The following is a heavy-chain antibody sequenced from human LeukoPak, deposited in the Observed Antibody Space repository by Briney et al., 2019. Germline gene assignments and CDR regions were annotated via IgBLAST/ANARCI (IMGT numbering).Heavy chain of an antibody. CDR1: GFTFRSFS. CDR2: ISGSSSDM. Sequence: GGSLRLSCAASGFTFRSFSMDWVRQAPGKGLEWVSYISGSSSDMSYADSVKGRFTISRDNAKDSLFLQMDSLRAEDTAVYYCARGHYDVLTSSYKWTPDYWGQGTLVTVSS. D-gene: IGHD3-9*01. J-gene: IGHJ4*02. CDR3: ARGHYDVLTSSYKWTPDY. V-gene: IGHV3-21*05.